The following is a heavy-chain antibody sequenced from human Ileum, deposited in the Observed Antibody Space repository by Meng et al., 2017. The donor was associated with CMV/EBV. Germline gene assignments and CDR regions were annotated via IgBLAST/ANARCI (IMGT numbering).Heavy chain of an antibody. J-gene: IGHJ4*02. D-gene: IGHD2-2*01. CDR3: ARDSGNFVVVPAATYYFDY. CDR1: VYTFTSYY. CDR2: INPSGGST. V-gene: IGHV1-46*01. Sequence: ASVKVSCKASVYTFTSYYMHWVRQAPGQGLEWMGIINPSGGSTSYAQKFQGRVTMTRDTSTSTVYMELSSLRSEDTTVYYCARDSGNFVVVPAATYYFDYWGPGTLVTVSS.